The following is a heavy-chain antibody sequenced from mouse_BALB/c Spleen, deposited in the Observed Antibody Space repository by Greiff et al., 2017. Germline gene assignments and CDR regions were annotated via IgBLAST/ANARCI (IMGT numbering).Heavy chain of an antibody. CDR2: ISYSGST. CDR3: ALYGGNAMDY. J-gene: IGHJ4*01. D-gene: IGHD1-1*01. V-gene: IGHV3-8*02. CDR1: GDSITSGY. Sequence: EVKVVESGPSLVKPSQTLSLTCSVTGDSITSGYWNWIRKFPGNKLEYMGYISYSGSTYYNPSLKSRISITRDTSKNQYYLQLNSVTTEDTATYYCALYGGNAMDYWGQGTSVTVSS.